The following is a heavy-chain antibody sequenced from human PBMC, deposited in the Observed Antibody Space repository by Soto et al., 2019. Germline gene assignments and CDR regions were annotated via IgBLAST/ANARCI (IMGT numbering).Heavy chain of an antibody. Sequence: QVQLVESGGGVVQPGRSLRLSCAASGFTFSYHALNWVRQAPGKGLEWVAVISYDGDNKYIAESVKGRFTISRDNSKNTVSLQMTSLRTEDTAMYFCARGTTTSAFSAMDVWGQGTTVTVS. CDR1: GFTFSYHA. CDR3: ARGTTTSAFSAMDV. V-gene: IGHV3-30-3*01. CDR2: ISYDGDNK. J-gene: IGHJ6*02. D-gene: IGHD1-1*01.